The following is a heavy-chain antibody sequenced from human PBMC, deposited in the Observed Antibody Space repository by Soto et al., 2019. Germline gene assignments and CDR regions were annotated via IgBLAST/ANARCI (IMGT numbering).Heavy chain of an antibody. V-gene: IGHV4-59*01. CDR2: IYYSGNT. J-gene: IGHJ6*02. CDR1: GGSITSNY. Sequence: PSETLSLTCIVAGGSITSNYWSWIRQPPGKGLEWIGYIYYSGNTNYNPSLKSRVIISIDTSKNHFFLKLSSVTAADTAVYYCARGPYYYYYGLDVWGQGTTVTVS. CDR3: ARGPYYYYYGLDV.